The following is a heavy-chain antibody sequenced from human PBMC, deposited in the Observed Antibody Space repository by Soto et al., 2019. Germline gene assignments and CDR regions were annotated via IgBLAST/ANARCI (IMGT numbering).Heavy chain of an antibody. D-gene: IGHD6-19*01. J-gene: IGHJ5*02. Sequence: GGSLRLSCAASGFTFSSYAMKWVRQAPGKGLEWVSLIGESGTPTYYADSVKGRFTISRDNSGNTLFLEMYSLRAEDTAVYYCASADSGRNWFAPSGQGTLVTVSS. CDR2: IGESGTPT. CDR1: GFTFSSYA. V-gene: IGHV3-23*01. CDR3: ASADSGRNWFAP.